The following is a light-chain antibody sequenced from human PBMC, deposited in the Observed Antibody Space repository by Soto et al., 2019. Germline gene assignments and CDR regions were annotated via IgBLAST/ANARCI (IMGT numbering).Light chain of an antibody. CDR2: GAS. CDR1: QSVSSN. CDR3: QQYNNWPPPIT. Sequence: EIVMTQSPATLSVPPGERATLSCRASQSVSSNLAWYQQKPGQAPRLLIYGASTRATGIPARFSGSGSGTEFTLTISSLQSEDFAVYYCQQYNNWPPPITFGQGTRPEIK. V-gene: IGKV3-15*01. J-gene: IGKJ5*01.